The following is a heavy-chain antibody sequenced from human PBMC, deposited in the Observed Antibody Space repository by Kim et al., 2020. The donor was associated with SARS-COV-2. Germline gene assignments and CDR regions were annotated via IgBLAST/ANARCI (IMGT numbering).Heavy chain of an antibody. V-gene: IGHV6-1*01. J-gene: IGHJ5*02. CDR2: TYYRSKWYN. CDR1: GDSVSSNSAA. CDR3: ARGQQQLVRVPAWYPKNWFDP. D-gene: IGHD6-13*01. Sequence: SQTLSLTCAISGDSVSSNSAAWNWIRQSPSRGLEWLGRTYYRSKWYNDYAVSVKSRITINPDTSKNQFSLQLNSVTPEDTAVYYCARGQQQLVRVPAWYPKNWFDPWGQGTLVTVSS.